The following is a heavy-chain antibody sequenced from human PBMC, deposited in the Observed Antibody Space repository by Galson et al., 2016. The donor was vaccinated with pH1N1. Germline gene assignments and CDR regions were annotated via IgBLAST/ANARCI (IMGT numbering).Heavy chain of an antibody. CDR1: GFSLRTNGVG. D-gene: IGHD4-17*01. CDR2: IYWDDDK. J-gene: IGHJ4*02. V-gene: IGHV2-5*02. CDR3: ARSDYGDYVGGLHY. Sequence: PALVTPPQTLTLTCTFSGFSLRTNGVGVGWIRQPPGKALEWLALIYWDDDKRYSPSLKSRLTITKDTSKNQVVLTMTNMDPVDTATYYCARSDYGDYVGGLHYWGQGTLVTVSS.